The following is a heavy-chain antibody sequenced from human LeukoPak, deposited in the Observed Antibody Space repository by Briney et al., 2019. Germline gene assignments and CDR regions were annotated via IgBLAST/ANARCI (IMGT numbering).Heavy chain of an antibody. J-gene: IGHJ5*02. D-gene: IGHD2-2*02. CDR2: IYYTGST. V-gene: IGHV4-59*08. CDR3: ARVSCGENSCYNNWFDP. Sequence: PSETLSLTCTVSSGSINDYHWSWIRQPPGKGLEWIGHIYYTGSTNYNASLKSRVTISLDTSKNQFSLKLSSVTAADTAVYYCARVSCGENSCYNNWFDPWGQGTLVTVSS. CDR1: SGSINDYH.